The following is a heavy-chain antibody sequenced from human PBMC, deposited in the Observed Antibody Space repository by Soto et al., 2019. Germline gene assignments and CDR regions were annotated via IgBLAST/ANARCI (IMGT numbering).Heavy chain of an antibody. Sequence: QVQLVQSGAEVKKPGSSVKVSCKASGGTFSSYTISWVRQAPGQGLEWMGRIIPILGIANYAQKFQGRVTITADKSTSTAYMDLSSLRSEDTAVYYCARDGYCSGGSCQYWYFDLWGRGTLVTVSS. CDR3: ARDGYCSGGSCQYWYFDL. D-gene: IGHD2-15*01. CDR2: IIPILGIA. J-gene: IGHJ2*01. V-gene: IGHV1-69*08. CDR1: GGTFSSYT.